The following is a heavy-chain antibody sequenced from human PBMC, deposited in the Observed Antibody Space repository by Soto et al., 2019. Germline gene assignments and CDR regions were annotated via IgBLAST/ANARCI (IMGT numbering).Heavy chain of an antibody. CDR3: AKGVSVGLSGYYGMDV. V-gene: IGHV3-23*01. J-gene: IGHJ6*02. Sequence: EVQLLESGGGLVQPGGSLRLSCAASGFTFSGHVMSWVRQAPGKGLEWVSGISSNGGSTYYADSVKGRFTISRDNSKNTMYLQINSLRAEDTAVYYCAKGVSVGLSGYYGMDVWGQGTTVTVSS. D-gene: IGHD3-16*02. CDR2: ISSNGGST. CDR1: GFTFSGHV.